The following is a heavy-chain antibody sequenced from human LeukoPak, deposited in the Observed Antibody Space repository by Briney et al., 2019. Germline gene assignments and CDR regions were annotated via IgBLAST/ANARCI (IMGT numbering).Heavy chain of an antibody. J-gene: IGHJ4*02. CDR1: GGSLSTYY. V-gene: IGHV4-4*07. CDR2: ISATRKS. D-gene: IGHD3-22*01. CDR3: ARQSGGSYVFFDY. Sequence: PSETLSLTCTVSGGSLSTYYWSWIRQPAGKGLEWIGRISATRKSNYNPSLTSRVTISVDKSKDQFSLKLTSVTAADTAVYFCARQSGGSYVFFDYWGRGTLVTVSS.